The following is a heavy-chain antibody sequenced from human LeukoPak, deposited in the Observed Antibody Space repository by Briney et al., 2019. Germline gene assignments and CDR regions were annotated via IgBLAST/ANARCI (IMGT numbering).Heavy chain of an antibody. Sequence: PGGSLRLSCAASGFTFSSYAMSWVRQAPGKGLEWVSVIYSGGSTYYADSVKGRFTISRDNSKNTLYLQMNSLRAEDTAVYYCARAERIAAASDYWGQGTLVTVSS. CDR3: ARAERIAAASDY. V-gene: IGHV3-66*01. D-gene: IGHD6-13*01. CDR1: GFTFSSYA. CDR2: IYSGGST. J-gene: IGHJ4*02.